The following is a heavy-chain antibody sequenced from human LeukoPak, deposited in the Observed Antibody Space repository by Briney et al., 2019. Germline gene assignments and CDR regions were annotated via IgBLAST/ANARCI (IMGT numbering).Heavy chain of an antibody. CDR3: ATVSTITMVRGAMRVPTQFDP. D-gene: IGHD3-10*01. CDR2: FDPEDGET. Sequence: GASVKVSCKVSGYTLTELSMHWVRQAPGKGLEWMGGFDPEDGETIYAQKFQGRVTMTEDTSTDTAYMELSSLRSEDTAAYYCATVSTITMVRGAMRVPTQFDPWGQGTLVTVSS. J-gene: IGHJ5*02. V-gene: IGHV1-24*01. CDR1: GYTLTELS.